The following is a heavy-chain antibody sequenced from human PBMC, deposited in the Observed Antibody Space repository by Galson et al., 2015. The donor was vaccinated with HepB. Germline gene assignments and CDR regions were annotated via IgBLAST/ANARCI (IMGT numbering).Heavy chain of an antibody. D-gene: IGHD6-19*01. CDR1: GFTFSSYA. Sequence: SLRLSCAASGFTFSSYAMSWVRQAPGKGLEWVSAISGSGGSTYYADSVKGRFTISRDNSKNTLYLQMNSLRAEDTAVYYCAKDSFGSSIAVAAWDYWGQGTLVTVSS. CDR2: ISGSGGST. V-gene: IGHV3-23*01. J-gene: IGHJ4*02. CDR3: AKDSFGSSIAVAAWDY.